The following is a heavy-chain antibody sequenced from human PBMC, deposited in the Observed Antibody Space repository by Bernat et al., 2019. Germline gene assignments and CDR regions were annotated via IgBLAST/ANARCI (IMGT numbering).Heavy chain of an antibody. CDR3: AAGYSSSLDY. CDR1: GFTFSSYG. V-gene: IGHV3-30*03. CDR2: ISYDGSNK. J-gene: IGHJ4*02. Sequence: QVQLVESGGGVVQPGRSLRLSCAASGFTFSSYGMHWFRQAPGKGLEWVAVISYDGSNKYYADSVKGRFTISRDNSKNTLYLQMNSLRAEDTAVYYCAAGYSSSLDYWGQGTLVTVSS. D-gene: IGHD6-19*01.